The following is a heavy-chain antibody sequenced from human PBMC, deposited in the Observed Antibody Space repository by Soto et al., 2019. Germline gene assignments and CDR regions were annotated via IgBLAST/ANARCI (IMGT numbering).Heavy chain of an antibody. Sequence: GASVKVSCKASGYTFTSYAMHWVRQAPGQRLEWMGWINAGNGNTKYSQKFQGRVTITRDTSASTAYMELSSLRSEDTAVYYCARAGHSSGWYRKYYFDYWGQGTLVTVSS. CDR2: INAGNGNT. J-gene: IGHJ4*02. CDR3: ARAGHSSGWYRKYYFDY. CDR1: GYTFTSYA. D-gene: IGHD6-19*01. V-gene: IGHV1-3*01.